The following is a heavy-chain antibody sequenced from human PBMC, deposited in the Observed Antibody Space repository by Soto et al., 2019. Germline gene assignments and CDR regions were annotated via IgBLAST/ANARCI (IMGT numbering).Heavy chain of an antibody. V-gene: IGHV3-23*01. CDR1: GFTYFTYA. CDR2: VSNSGGAT. CDR3: AKILPAYLYGGFDY. D-gene: IGHD3-10*01. Sequence: GGSLRLSCVASGFTYFTYAMSWVRQAPGKGLEWVSTVSNSGGATYSAVSVKGRFTISRDNSKKTLYLQMNSLRAEDTAVYYCAKILPAYLYGGFDYWGQGTLVTVPS. J-gene: IGHJ4*02.